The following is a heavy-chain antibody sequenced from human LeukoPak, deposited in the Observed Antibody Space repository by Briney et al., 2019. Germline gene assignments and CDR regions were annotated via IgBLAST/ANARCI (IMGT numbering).Heavy chain of an antibody. D-gene: IGHD1-26*01. CDR3: AIHESSIPY. V-gene: IGHV3-23*01. CDR2: ISAGSGST. J-gene: IGHJ4*02. Sequence: GGSLRLPCAASGLTFSNYAMTWVRQAPGNGQEWVSGISAGSGSTYYADSVKGRFTISRDNSKNTLYLQMSSLRAEDTAIYYCAIHESSIPYWGQGTLVTVSS. CDR1: GLTFSNYA.